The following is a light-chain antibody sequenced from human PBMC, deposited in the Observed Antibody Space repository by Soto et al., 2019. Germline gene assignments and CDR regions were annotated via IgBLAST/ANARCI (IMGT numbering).Light chain of an antibody. CDR1: QGISNY. J-gene: IGKJ1*01. Sequence: DIQMTQSPSSLSASVGDRVTITCRASQGISNYLAWYQQKPGKVPKLLIYAASTLHSGVPSRFSGGGSGTDFTLTISSLQPEDVATYYCQKYNSAHWTFGPGTKVELK. CDR3: QKYNSAHWT. CDR2: AAS. V-gene: IGKV1-27*01.